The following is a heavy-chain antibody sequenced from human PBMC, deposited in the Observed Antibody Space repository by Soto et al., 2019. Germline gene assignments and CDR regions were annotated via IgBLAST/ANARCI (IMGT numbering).Heavy chain of an antibody. J-gene: IGHJ4*02. CDR1: GYTFTNYY. Sequence: GASVKVSCKASGYTFTNYYMHWVRQAPGQGLEWMGVIHYSGATPTYAQKFQGRVTMARDTSTSTVYVELSSLTSEDTAVYYCARGGLHLATIGSFDYWGQGTLVTVSS. V-gene: IGHV1-46*01. CDR2: IHYSGATP. D-gene: IGHD1-26*01. CDR3: ARGGLHLATIGSFDY.